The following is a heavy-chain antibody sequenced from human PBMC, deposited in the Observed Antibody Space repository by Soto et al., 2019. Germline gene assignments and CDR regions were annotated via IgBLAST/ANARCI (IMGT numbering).Heavy chain of an antibody. CDR2: SYYSGST. D-gene: IGHD3-3*01. V-gene: IGHV4-39*01. CDR3: ARRFYDFWSGYYIFGRTHNPNWFDP. Sequence: KTSETLSLTCTVSGGSISSSSYYWGWIRQPPGKGLEWIGSSYYSGSTYYNPSLKSRVTISVDTSKNQFSLKLSSVTAADTAVYYCARRFYDFWSGYYIFGRTHNPNWFDPWGQGTLVTVSS. J-gene: IGHJ5*02. CDR1: GGSISSSSYY.